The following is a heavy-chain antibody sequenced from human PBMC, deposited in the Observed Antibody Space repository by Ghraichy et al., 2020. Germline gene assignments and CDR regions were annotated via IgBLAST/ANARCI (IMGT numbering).Heavy chain of an antibody. J-gene: IGHJ4*02. CDR2: FDPEDGET. V-gene: IGHV1-24*01. CDR3: ATAFRPVLSLDF. CDR1: GYPLSEFS. D-gene: IGHD4/OR15-4a*01. Sequence: ASVKVSCRVSGYPLSEFSIHWVRQAPGKWLEWMGSFDPEDGETVFAQMFEGRVTMTDDTSADTAYMELSSLRPEDTAVYYCATAFRPVLSLDFWGQGTLVTASS.